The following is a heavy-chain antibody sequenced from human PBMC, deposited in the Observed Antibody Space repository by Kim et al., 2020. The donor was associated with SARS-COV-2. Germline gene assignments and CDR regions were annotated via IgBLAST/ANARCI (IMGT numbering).Heavy chain of an antibody. V-gene: IGHV3-21*01. D-gene: IGHD1-26*01. J-gene: IGHJ3*02. Sequence: YADSVKGRFTISRDNAKNSLYLQMNSLRAEDTAVYYCARVSGSRGRAFDIWGQGTMVTVSS. CDR3: ARVSGSRGRAFDI.